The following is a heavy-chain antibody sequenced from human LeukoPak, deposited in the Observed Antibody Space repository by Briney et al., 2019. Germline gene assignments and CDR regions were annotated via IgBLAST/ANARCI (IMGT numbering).Heavy chain of an antibody. CDR3: ARGTGTYYDFWSGYYTTPHRYYYYYMDV. CDR1: GYTFTSYG. J-gene: IGHJ6*03. V-gene: IGHV1-18*01. Sequence: ASVKVSCKASGYTFTSYGISWVRQASGQGLEWMGWISAYNGNTNYAQKFQGRVTMTRDTSISTAYMELSRLRSDDTAVYYCARGTGTYYDFWSGYYTTPHRYYYYYMDVWGKGTTVTVSS. D-gene: IGHD3-3*01. CDR2: ISAYNGNT.